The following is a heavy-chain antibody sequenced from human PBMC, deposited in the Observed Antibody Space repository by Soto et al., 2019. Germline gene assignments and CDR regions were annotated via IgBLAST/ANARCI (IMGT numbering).Heavy chain of an antibody. Sequence: EVQLLESGGGLVQPGGSLRLSCAASGFTFSSYAMSWVRQAPGKGLEWVSIISGSGGSTYYGDSVKGRFTISRDNSKNPLYLQMNSLRAEDTAVYYCAKRTNRWCFDDWGQGTLVTVSS. D-gene: IGHD2-8*01. CDR3: AKRTNRWCFDD. V-gene: IGHV3-23*01. CDR2: ISGSGGST. J-gene: IGHJ4*02. CDR1: GFTFSSYA.